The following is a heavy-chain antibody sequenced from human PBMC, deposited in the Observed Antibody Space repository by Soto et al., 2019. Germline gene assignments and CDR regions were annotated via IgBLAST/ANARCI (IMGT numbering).Heavy chain of an antibody. D-gene: IGHD6-13*01. CDR2: ISAYNGNT. Sequence: ASVKVSCKASGYTFTSYGISWVRRAPGQGLEWMGWISAYNGNTNYAQKLQGRVTMTTDTSTSTAYMELRSLRSDDTAVYYCARDRPYSSSWYSRGYYYYGMDVWGQGTTVTVSS. CDR1: GYTFTSYG. J-gene: IGHJ6*02. V-gene: IGHV1-18*01. CDR3: ARDRPYSSSWYSRGYYYYGMDV.